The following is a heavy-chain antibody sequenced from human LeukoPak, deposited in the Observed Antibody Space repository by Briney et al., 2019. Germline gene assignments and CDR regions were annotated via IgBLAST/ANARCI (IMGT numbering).Heavy chain of an antibody. Sequence: PSQTLSLTCTVSGGSISSGCYYWSWIRQPAGKGLEWIGRIYTSGSTNYNPSLKSRVTISVDTSKNQFSLKLSSVTAADTAVYYCARETSSSALEYWGQGTLVTVSS. CDR2: IYTSGST. CDR1: GGSISSGCYY. D-gene: IGHD6-6*01. J-gene: IGHJ4*02. CDR3: ARETSSSALEY. V-gene: IGHV4-61*02.